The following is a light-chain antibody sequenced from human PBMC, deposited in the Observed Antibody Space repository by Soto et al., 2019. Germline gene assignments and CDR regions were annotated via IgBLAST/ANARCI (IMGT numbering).Light chain of an antibody. Sequence: QSALTQPASVSGSPGQSITISCSGTTNDIGGYNYVSWYQHHPGKIPKVIIYEVTNRPSGVSNRFSGSKSGNSASLTISGLQAEDEADYYCSSYARSTTVVFGGGTKLTVL. J-gene: IGLJ2*01. V-gene: IGLV2-14*01. CDR3: SSYARSTTVV. CDR2: EVT. CDR1: TNDIGGYNY.